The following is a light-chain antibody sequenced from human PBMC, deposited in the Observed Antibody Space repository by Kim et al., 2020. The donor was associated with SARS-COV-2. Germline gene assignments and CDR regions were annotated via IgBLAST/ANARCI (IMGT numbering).Light chain of an antibody. J-gene: IGKJ1*01. CDR2: GAS. Sequence: DIQMTQSPSSLSASVGDRVTITCRASQGISNYLAWYQQKPGKVPKLLIYGASTLQSGVPSRFSGSGSGTHFTLTISSLQPEDVATYFCQKSNSTPRTFGQGTRVEI. CDR3: QKSNSTPRT. CDR1: QGISNY. V-gene: IGKV1-27*01.